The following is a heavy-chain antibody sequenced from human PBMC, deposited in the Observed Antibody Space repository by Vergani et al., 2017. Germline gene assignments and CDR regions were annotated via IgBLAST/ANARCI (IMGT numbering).Heavy chain of an antibody. CDR1: GFTSSYYG. CDR3: ATKSCGTPGCQIGYFSE. Sequence: QVHLVESGGGVVQPGRSLRLSCVVSGFTSSYYGMHWVRQAPGKGFEWVAVISYDGTQKYYADSVKGRFTISRDNSKSTLYLQMNSLRTEDTAVYYCATKSCGTPGCQIGYFSEWGQGTLVTVSS. CDR2: ISYDGTQK. J-gene: IGHJ1*01. D-gene: IGHD1-1*01. V-gene: IGHV3-30*03.